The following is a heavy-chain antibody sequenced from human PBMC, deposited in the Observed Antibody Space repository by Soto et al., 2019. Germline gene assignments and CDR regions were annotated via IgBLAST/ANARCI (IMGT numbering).Heavy chain of an antibody. D-gene: IGHD2-21*02. CDR2: IYYSGRT. J-gene: IGHJ4*02. Sequence: ETLSLTCTVTGECMNSRSYKWGWIRQPPGKGREWIGSIYYSGRTYNNPSLRSRVSMSIDTSKDQFSLKLKYVTAADTALYFCERQRTSVVTQAYFDVWGPGSLVTVSS. V-gene: IGHV4-39*01. CDR1: GECMNSRSYK. CDR3: ERQRTSVVTQAYFDV.